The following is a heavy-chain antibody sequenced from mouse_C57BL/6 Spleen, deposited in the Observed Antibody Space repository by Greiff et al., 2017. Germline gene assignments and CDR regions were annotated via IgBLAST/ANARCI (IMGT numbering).Heavy chain of an antibody. J-gene: IGHJ2*01. Sequence: EVQLQQSGPELVKPGASVKMSCKASGYTFTDYYMHWVKQSHGKSLEWIGYIYPNNGGNGYNQKFKGKATLTEDKSSSTAYMVLRSLTSEDSAVYYGARGTVVALYYFDYWGQGTTLTVSS. CDR2: IYPNNGGN. CDR3: ARGTVVALYYFDY. V-gene: IGHV1-34*01. D-gene: IGHD1-1*01. CDR1: GYTFTDYY.